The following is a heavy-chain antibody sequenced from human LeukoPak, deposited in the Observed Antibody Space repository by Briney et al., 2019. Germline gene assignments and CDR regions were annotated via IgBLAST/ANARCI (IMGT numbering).Heavy chain of an antibody. J-gene: IGHJ4*02. CDR2: IFPGDSDT. Sequence: GESLKISCSGSGYSFISYWIGWVRQMPGKGLEWLGIIFPGDSDTRYSPSFQGQVTISADKSISTAYLQWSSLKAADTAIYYCARRRDGYPGHFDYWGQGTLVTVSS. V-gene: IGHV5-51*01. CDR3: ARRRDGYPGHFDY. CDR1: GYSFISYW. D-gene: IGHD5-24*01.